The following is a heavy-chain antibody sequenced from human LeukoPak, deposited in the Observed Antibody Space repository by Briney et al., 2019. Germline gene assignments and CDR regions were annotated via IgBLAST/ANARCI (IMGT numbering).Heavy chain of an antibody. CDR3: ARHQPNDYGDADDAFDI. Sequence: SETLSLTCTVSGGSISSYYWSWIRQPPGKGLEWIGYIYYSGSTNYNPSLKSRVTISVDTSKNQFSLKLSSVTAADTAVYYCARHQPNDYGDADDAFDIWGQGTMVTVSS. D-gene: IGHD4-17*01. CDR2: IYYSGST. J-gene: IGHJ3*02. V-gene: IGHV4-59*01. CDR1: GGSISSYY.